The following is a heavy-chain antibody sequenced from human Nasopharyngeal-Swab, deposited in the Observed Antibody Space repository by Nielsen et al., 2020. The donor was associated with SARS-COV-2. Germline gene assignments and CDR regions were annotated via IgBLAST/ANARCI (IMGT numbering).Heavy chain of an antibody. V-gene: IGHV3-30*04. CDR3: ARARGYLTHYYMDV. D-gene: IGHD3-10*01. J-gene: IGHJ6*03. CDR1: GFVFSTYS. Sequence: GESLKISCAASGFVFSTYSMHWVRLAPGKGLEWVALISVDGRNSNYADSVKGRFIISRDNSGKTVDLQMNGLRGEDTTVYYCARARGYLTHYYMDVWGSGTTVTVSS. CDR2: ISVDGRNS.